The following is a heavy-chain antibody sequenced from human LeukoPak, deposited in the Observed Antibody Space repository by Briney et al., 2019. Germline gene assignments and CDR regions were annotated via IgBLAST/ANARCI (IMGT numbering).Heavy chain of an antibody. Sequence: QPGGSLRLSCAASGFTFESYSMNWVRQAPGKGLEWVANIKEDGSEIYYVDVVKGRFTISRDNANNSLYLQMNSLGVEDTAVYYCTRDHITSWQIDFWGQGTMVTVSS. D-gene: IGHD2-2*01. CDR3: TRDHITSWQIDF. J-gene: IGHJ4*02. CDR2: IKEDGSEI. V-gene: IGHV3-7*03. CDR1: GFTFESYS.